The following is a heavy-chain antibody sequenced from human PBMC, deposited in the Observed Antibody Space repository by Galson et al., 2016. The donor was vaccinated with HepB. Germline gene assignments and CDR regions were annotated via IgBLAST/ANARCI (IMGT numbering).Heavy chain of an antibody. D-gene: IGHD3-22*01. V-gene: IGHV3-23*01. Sequence: SLRLSCAASGFTFSTYAMRWVRQAPGKGLEWVSSITDSGGSAYYADSVKGRFTVSRDTSKNTLYLQMNSLRPEDTAVYYCAKPGVGFYCSDNSNYYLDSWGQGTQVTVSS. J-gene: IGHJ4*02. CDR2: ITDSGGSA. CDR1: GFTFSTYA. CDR3: AKPGVGFYCSDNSNYYLDS.